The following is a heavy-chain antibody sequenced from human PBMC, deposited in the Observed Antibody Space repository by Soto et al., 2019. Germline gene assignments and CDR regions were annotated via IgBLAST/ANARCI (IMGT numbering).Heavy chain of an antibody. V-gene: IGHV5-10-1*01. CDR2: IDPSDSYT. D-gene: IGHD4-17*01. CDR3: AIPATVTRDYYGMDV. Sequence: GESLKISCKGSGYSFTSYWISWVRQMPGKGLEWMGRIDPSDSYTNYSPSFQGHVTISADKSISTAYLQWSSLKASDTAMYYCAIPATVTRDYYGMDVWGQGTTVTVSS. J-gene: IGHJ6*02. CDR1: GYSFTSYW.